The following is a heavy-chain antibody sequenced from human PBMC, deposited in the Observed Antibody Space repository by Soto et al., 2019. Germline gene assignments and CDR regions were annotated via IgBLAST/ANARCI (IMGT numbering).Heavy chain of an antibody. J-gene: IGHJ4*02. Sequence: QEQLVQSGAEVKKPGSSVKVSCKDSGGLFSSYAISWVRQAPGQGLEWMGGIIPVFATPYYAQKFQGRVTITADESTNTAYMELSSLGSEDTAMYYCARGDSPYVWFNEFWGQGSLVTVSS. D-gene: IGHD3-16*01. CDR2: IIPVFATP. CDR1: GGLFSSYA. V-gene: IGHV1-69*01. CDR3: ARGDSPYVWFNEF.